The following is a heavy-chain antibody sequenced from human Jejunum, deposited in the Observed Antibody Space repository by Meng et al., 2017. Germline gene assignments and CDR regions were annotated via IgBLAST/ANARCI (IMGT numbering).Heavy chain of an antibody. V-gene: IGHV4-61*02. D-gene: IGHD1-26*01. J-gene: IGHJ4*02. CDR3: AKDLGERGMGATCHS. Sequence: SETLSLTCTVSGDSVSSDLYYWNWIRQPAGKGLEWIGRIHTSGHNNQNPSLRSRVTVLLDRSNNQFSLRLTSVTAADTAVYYCAKDLGERGMGATCHSWGQGSLVTVSS. CDR1: GDSVSSDLYY. CDR2: IHTSGHN.